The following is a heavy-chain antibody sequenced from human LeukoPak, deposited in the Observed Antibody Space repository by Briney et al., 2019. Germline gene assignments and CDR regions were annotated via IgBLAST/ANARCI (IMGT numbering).Heavy chain of an antibody. CDR3: ARELLYSSSWYTGVSFDY. J-gene: IGHJ4*02. CDR1: GFTFSSYW. V-gene: IGHV3-7*01. Sequence: GGSLRLSCAASGFTFSSYWMSWVRQAPGKGLEWVANIKQDGSEKYYVDSVKGRFTISRDNAKNSLYLQMNSLRAEDTAVYYYARELLYSSSWYTGVSFDYWGQGTLVTVSS. CDR2: IKQDGSEK. D-gene: IGHD6-13*01.